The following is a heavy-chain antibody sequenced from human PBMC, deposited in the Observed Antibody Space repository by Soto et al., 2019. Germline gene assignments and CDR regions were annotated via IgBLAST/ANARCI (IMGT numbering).Heavy chain of an antibody. CDR2: IWYDGTNI. CDR1: GFTFSTYG. J-gene: IGHJ4*02. V-gene: IGHV3-33*03. D-gene: IGHD6-6*01. CDR3: AAESSTSSGLGFFDY. Sequence: QVQLVESGGGVVQPGRSLRLSCTASGFTFSTYGMHWVHQAPGKGLEWVAVIWYDGTNIYYADSVKGRFTISRDNSKNTLYLQMSSLRAEDTALYYCAAESSTSSGLGFFDYWGQGTLVTVSS.